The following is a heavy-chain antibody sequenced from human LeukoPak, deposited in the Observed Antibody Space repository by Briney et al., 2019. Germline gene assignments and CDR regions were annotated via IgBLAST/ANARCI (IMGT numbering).Heavy chain of an antibody. J-gene: IGHJ4*02. Sequence: SETLSLTCTVSGDSISSYYWSWIRQPPGNGLEWIGYIYSSGSTNYNPSLKSRVTISADTSKNQFSLELSSATAADTAVYYCAREDSSGWYRYWGQGTLVTVSS. CDR3: AREDSSGWYRY. CDR2: IYSSGST. D-gene: IGHD6-19*01. V-gene: IGHV4-59*01. CDR1: GDSISSYY.